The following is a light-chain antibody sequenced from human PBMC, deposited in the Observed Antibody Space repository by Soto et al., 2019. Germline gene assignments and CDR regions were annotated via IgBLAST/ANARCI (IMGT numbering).Light chain of an antibody. CDR1: SSNIGSNY. Sequence: QSVLTQPPSASGTPGQRVTISCSGSSSNIGSNYVYWYQQLPGTAPKLLIYSNSQRPSGVPDRFSGSKSGTSASLAISGLRSEDEADYYCATWDDILSGPVFGGGTKVTVL. CDR2: SNS. J-gene: IGLJ3*02. V-gene: IGLV1-47*02. CDR3: ATWDDILSGPV.